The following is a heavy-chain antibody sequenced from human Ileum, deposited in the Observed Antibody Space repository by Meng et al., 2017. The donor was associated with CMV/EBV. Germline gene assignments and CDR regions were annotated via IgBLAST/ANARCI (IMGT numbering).Heavy chain of an antibody. Sequence: EVLLVESGVGLVQPGGSLRSSVAHSGFIFSAHHMDWFRQAPGKGLEWIARSRDKARGFTTEYAASVKGRFTILRDDSKTSVYLQMTSLTTKDTAVYFCARHGETPYSPFDDWGQRPLVTVAS. CDR1: GFIFSAHH. J-gene: IGHJ4*02. CDR2: SRDKARGFTT. V-gene: IGHV3-72*01. CDR3: ARHGETPYSPFDD. D-gene: IGHD4-17*01.